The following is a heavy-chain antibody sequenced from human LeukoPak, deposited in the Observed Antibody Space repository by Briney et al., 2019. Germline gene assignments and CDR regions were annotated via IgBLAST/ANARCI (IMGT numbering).Heavy chain of an antibody. CDR1: GGLISRIEYY. V-gene: IGHV4-30-4*01. CDR3: ASVSVWELATHTGGSFDY. J-gene: IGHJ4*02. D-gene: IGHD1-26*01. Sequence: PSQTLSFTCTVSGGLISRIEYYWGWVRQSPVKGLEWLGHIYHTGTTLYSPHLNNRLTVSVDSSKNQFSLTLNSVTAADTAVYYCASVSVWELATHTGGSFDYWGRGILVTVSS. CDR2: IYHTGTT.